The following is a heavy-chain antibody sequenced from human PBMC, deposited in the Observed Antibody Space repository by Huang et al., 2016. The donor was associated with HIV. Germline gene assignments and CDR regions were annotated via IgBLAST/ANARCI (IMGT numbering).Heavy chain of an antibody. CDR2: IDYSEST. J-gene: IGHJ4*02. Sequence: QVQLQESGPGLVKPSETLSLTCTVSGGSISTHYWSWIRQPPGKGLEWIGSIDYSESTNYSPYLKSRVTILLDTSKNQFSLRVNSVTAADTAMYYCARDHHDFWRGYRRMYFFDHWGQGTLVTVSS. CDR3: ARDHHDFWRGYRRMYFFDH. CDR1: GGSISTHY. D-gene: IGHD3-3*01. V-gene: IGHV4-59*11.